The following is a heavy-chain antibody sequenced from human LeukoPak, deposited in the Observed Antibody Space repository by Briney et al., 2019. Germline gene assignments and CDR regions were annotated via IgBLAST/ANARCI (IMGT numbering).Heavy chain of an antibody. J-gene: IGHJ4*02. CDR3: AGPGGPPFY. D-gene: IGHD3-16*01. CDR1: GYSISSGYY. CDR2: IYHSGST. V-gene: IGHV4-38-2*01. Sequence: SETLSLTCAVSGYSISSGYYWGWIRQPPGKGLEWIGSIYHSGSTYYNPSLKSRVTISVDTSKNQFSLKLSSVTAADTAVYYCAGPGGPPFYWGQGTLVTVSS.